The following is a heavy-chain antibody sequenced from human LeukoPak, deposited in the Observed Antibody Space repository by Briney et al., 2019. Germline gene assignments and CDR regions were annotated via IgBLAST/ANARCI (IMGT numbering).Heavy chain of an antibody. D-gene: IGHD2-2*01. CDR1: LYTLTRYG. CDR3: VGGTIIYFVVIPAAADYYHMDV. CDR2: ISAYNCNT. V-gene: IGHV1-18*01. Sequence: ASVNVSRKACLYTLTRYGISWVRQAPAQALEGVGWISAYNCNTRYAQKLQGRVTMTTDSSTHTAYMEPRTQRSDDPPGCYCVGGTIIYFVVIPAAADYYHMDVWGKGTTVTVSS. J-gene: IGHJ6*03.